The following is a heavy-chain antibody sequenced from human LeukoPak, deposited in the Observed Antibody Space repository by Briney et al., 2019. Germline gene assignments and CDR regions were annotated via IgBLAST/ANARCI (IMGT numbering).Heavy chain of an antibody. CDR2: INSDGSST. CDR3: ARASRSGGYYYYGMDV. D-gene: IGHD6-19*01. Sequence: GGSLRLSCAASGFTFSSYWMHWVRQAPGKGLVWVSRINSDGSSTSYADSVKGRFTISRDNAKNTLYLQMNSLRAEDTAVYYCARASRSGGYYYYGMDVWGQGTTVTVSS. V-gene: IGHV3-74*01. CDR1: GFTFSSYW. J-gene: IGHJ6*02.